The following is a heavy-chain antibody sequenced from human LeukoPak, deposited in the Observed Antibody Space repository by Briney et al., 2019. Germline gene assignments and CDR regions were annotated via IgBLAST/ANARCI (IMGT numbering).Heavy chain of an antibody. CDR1: GGTFSSYG. D-gene: IGHD3-10*01. V-gene: IGHV1-18*01. J-gene: IGHJ5*02. Sequence: GASVKVSCKASGGTFSSYGISWVRQAPGQGLEWMGWISGFNAYTNYAQKLQGRVTMTTDTSTSTAYMEVRGLRSDDTAVYYCARDHWSHYYGSGGENYFDPWGQGTLVTVSS. CDR2: ISGFNAYT. CDR3: ARDHWSHYYGSGGENYFDP.